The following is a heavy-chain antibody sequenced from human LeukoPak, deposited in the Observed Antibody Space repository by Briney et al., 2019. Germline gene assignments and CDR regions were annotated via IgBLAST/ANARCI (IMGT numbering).Heavy chain of an antibody. Sequence: ETLSLTCTVSGGSISSYYWSWIRQPPGKGLEWVSSINYSGTNMYYADSVKGRFTISRDNAKNSLFLQMNSLRPEDTAVYYCVTSGCSGATCYFYFDYWGQGTLVTVSS. CDR3: VTSGCSGATCYFYFDY. D-gene: IGHD2-15*01. CDR2: INYSGTNM. J-gene: IGHJ4*02. V-gene: IGHV3-21*01. CDR1: GGSISSYY.